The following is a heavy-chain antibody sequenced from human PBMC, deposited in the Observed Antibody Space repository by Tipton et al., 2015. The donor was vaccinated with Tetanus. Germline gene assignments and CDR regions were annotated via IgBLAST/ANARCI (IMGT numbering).Heavy chain of an antibody. V-gene: IGHV4-39*02. Sequence: TLSLTCTVSGGSISDKKYYWGWIRQPPGKGLEWIASIYFKGDTYYSPTLKSRVTIAVDTSQSVFSLSLTSVTAADTAVYYCARHLYGYWFDPWGQGTLVTVSS. CDR3: ARHLYGYWFDP. CDR2: IYFKGDT. J-gene: IGHJ5*02. CDR1: GGSISDKKYY. D-gene: IGHD3-10*01.